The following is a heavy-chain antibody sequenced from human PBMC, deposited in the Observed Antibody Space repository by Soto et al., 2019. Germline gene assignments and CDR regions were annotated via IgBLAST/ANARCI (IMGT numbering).Heavy chain of an antibody. D-gene: IGHD1-26*01. CDR3: ARLIVSLVDAFDI. V-gene: IGHV1-69*02. Sequence: QVQLVQSGAEVKKPGSSVKVSCKASGGTFSSYTISWVRQAPGQGLEWMGRIIPILGIANYAQKFQGRVTITADKSTSTAYMELSSLRSEDTAVYYCARLIVSLVDAFDIWGQGTMVTVSS. J-gene: IGHJ3*02. CDR1: GGTFSSYT. CDR2: IIPILGIA.